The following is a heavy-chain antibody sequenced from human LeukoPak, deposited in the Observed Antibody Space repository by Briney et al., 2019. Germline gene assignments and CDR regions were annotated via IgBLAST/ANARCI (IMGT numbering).Heavy chain of an antibody. D-gene: IGHD2-2*01. Sequence: GESLKISCKGSGYSFTSYWIGWVRQMPGKGLEWMGIIYPGDSDTRYSPSFQGQVTISADKSIGTAYLQWSSLKASDTAMYYCARRATVVPAAIPPYYGMDVWGQGTTVTVS. CDR2: IYPGDSDT. J-gene: IGHJ6*02. V-gene: IGHV5-51*01. CDR3: ARRATVVPAAIPPYYGMDV. CDR1: GYSFTSYW.